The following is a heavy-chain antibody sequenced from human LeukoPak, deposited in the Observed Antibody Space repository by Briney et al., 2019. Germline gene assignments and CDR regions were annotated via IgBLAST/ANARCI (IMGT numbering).Heavy chain of an antibody. Sequence: GGSLRLSCAASGFTFSSYAMSWVRQAPGKGLGWVSAISGSGGSTYYADSVKGRFTISRDNSKNTLYLQMNSLRAEDTAVYYCAKIELYYYDSSGYKSWGQGTLVTVSS. CDR3: AKIELYYYDSSGYKS. J-gene: IGHJ4*02. CDR2: ISGSGGST. D-gene: IGHD3-22*01. V-gene: IGHV3-23*01. CDR1: GFTFSSYA.